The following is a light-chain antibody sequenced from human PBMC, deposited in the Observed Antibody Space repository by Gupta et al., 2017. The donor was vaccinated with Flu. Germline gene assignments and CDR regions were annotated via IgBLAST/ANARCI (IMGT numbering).Light chain of an antibody. CDR2: NNS. Sequence: RVTISCSGSSSNIESNPVNWYQQVPGTAPRLLSYNNSQRPSGVPARFSGSKSGISASLAISGLQAEDEADYYCAAWDDSRKGGVFGGGTKLTVL. CDR1: SSNIESNP. J-gene: IGLJ3*02. V-gene: IGLV1-44*01. CDR3: AAWDDSRKGGV.